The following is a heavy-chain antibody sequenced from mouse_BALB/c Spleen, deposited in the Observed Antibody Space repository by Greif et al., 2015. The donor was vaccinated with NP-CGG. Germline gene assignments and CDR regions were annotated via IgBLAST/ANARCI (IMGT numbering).Heavy chain of an antibody. V-gene: IGHV4-1*02. CDR2: INPDSSTI. Sequence: EVKLMESGGGLVQPGGSLKLSCAASGFDFSRYWMSWVRQAPGKGLEWIGEINPDSSTINYTPSLKDKFITSRDNAKNTLYLQMSKVRSEDTALYYCARRYYYGRYFDVWGAGTTVTVSS. CDR1: GFDFSRYW. D-gene: IGHD1-1*01. CDR3: ARRYYYGRYFDV. J-gene: IGHJ1*01.